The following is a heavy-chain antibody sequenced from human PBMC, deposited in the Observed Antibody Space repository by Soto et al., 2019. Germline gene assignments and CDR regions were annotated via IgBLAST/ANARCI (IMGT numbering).Heavy chain of an antibody. D-gene: IGHD3-10*01. Sequence: QPGGSLRLSCAAFGLTLSTSSMNWVRQAPGRGLEWISYIRRHTSVTAYADSVKGRFTISRDSAKNSLYLQMNSLRVEDTAVYYCCLTMAGGGGGGYYYYMDVWGKGTTVTVSS. V-gene: IGHV3-48*01. CDR2: IRRHTSVT. CDR3: CLTMAGGGGGGYYYYMDV. J-gene: IGHJ6*03. CDR1: GLTLSTSS.